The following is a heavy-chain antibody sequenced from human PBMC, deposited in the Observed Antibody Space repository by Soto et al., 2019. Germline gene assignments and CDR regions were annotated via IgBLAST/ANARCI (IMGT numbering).Heavy chain of an antibody. CDR1: GFTFSSYA. V-gene: IGHV3-23*01. Sequence: EVQLLESGGGLVQPGGSLRLSCAASGFTFSSYAMSGVRQAPGKGLEWVSAISGSGGSTYYADSVKGRFTISRDNSKNTLYLQMNSLRAEDTAVYYCAQDCVYSSGWYNYWGQGPLVTVSS. J-gene: IGHJ4*02. CDR3: AQDCVYSSGWYNY. CDR2: ISGSGGST. D-gene: IGHD6-19*01.